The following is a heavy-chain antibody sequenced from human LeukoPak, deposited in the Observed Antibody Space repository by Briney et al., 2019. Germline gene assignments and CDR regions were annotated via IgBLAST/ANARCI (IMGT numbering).Heavy chain of an antibody. D-gene: IGHD1-26*01. J-gene: IGHJ4*02. CDR1: GGSISGTNW. CDR3: SRESGPFCPFGY. V-gene: IGHV4/OR15-8*02. CDR2: ISLAGQT. Sequence: SETMSLTCGVSGGSISGTNWWSWVRQPPGQGLEWIGEISLAGQTNYNPSLNGRVTMSLDKSSNQLSLHLTSVTAADTATYFCSRESGPFCPFGYWGQGTLVIVSS.